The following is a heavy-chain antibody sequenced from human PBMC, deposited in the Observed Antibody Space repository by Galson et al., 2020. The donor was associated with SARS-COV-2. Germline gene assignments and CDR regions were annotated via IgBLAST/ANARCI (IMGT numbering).Heavy chain of an antibody. J-gene: IGHJ4*02. CDR1: GGSISSSSYY. V-gene: IGHV4-39*07. Sequence: SETLSLTCTVSGGSISSSSYYWGWNRQPPGKGLEWIGSNYYSGSTYYNPSLKSRVTMSVDTSKNQFSLRLNSVTAADTAVYYCASLVPIVGGSWYYFDHWGQGAQVTVFS. CDR2: NYYSGST. D-gene: IGHD1-26*01. CDR3: ASLVPIVGGSWYYFDH.